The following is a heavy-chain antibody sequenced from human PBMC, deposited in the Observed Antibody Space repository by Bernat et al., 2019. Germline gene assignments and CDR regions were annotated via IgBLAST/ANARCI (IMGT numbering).Heavy chain of an antibody. CDR2: INSDGSVT. J-gene: IGHJ6*03. CDR1: GFTFSSYG. D-gene: IGHD3-3*01. V-gene: IGHV3-74*01. Sequence: EVQLVESGGGLVQLGGSLRLSCAASGFTFSSYGMHWVRQAPGKGLVWLSRINSDGSVTAYADSVQGRFTISRDNAKNTLYLQMNSLRAEDTAVYYCANDGQVTPYFYYYMDVWGRGTTVTVSS. CDR3: ANDGQVTPYFYYYMDV.